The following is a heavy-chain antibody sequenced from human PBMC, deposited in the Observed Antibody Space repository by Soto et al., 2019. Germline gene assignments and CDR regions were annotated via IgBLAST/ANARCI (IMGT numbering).Heavy chain of an antibody. CDR3: AKASGGIVVVVAANDAFDI. D-gene: IGHD2-15*01. Sequence: GGSLRLSCAASGFTFSSYAMSWVRQAPGKGLEWVSAISGSGGSTYYADSVKGRFTISRDNSKNTLYLQMNSLRAEDTAVYYWAKASGGIVVVVAANDAFDIWGQGTMVTVSS. V-gene: IGHV3-23*01. J-gene: IGHJ3*02. CDR2: ISGSGGST. CDR1: GFTFSSYA.